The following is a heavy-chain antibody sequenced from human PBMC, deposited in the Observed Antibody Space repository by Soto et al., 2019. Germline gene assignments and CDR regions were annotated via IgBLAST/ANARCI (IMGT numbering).Heavy chain of an antibody. Sequence: ASVKVSCKASGYTFTDYYLHWVRQAPGQGLEWMGWINPKSGGTNYAQRFQGRVTMTRDTSISTVYMELSRLRSDDTAVYYCARVPCITSSCSALNWFDPWGQGTLVTVSS. V-gene: IGHV1-2*02. CDR3: ARVPCITSSCSALNWFDP. CDR2: INPKSGGT. J-gene: IGHJ5*02. D-gene: IGHD3-10*01. CDR1: GYTFTDYY.